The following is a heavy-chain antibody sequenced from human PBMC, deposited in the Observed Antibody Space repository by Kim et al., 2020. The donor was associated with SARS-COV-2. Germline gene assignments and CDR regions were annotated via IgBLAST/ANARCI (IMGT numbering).Heavy chain of an antibody. Sequence: SETLSLTCTVSGGSISSSSYYWGWIRQPPGKGLEWIGSIYYSGSTYYNPSLKSRVTISVDTSKNQFSLKLSSVTAADTAVYYCARHRIPRFYYGDYYFDYWGQGTLVTVSS. J-gene: IGHJ4*02. CDR1: GGSISSSSYY. D-gene: IGHD4-17*01. CDR3: ARHRIPRFYYGDYYFDY. CDR2: IYYSGST. V-gene: IGHV4-39*01.